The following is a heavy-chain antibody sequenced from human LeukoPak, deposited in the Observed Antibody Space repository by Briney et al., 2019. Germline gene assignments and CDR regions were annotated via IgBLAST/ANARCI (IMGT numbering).Heavy chain of an antibody. Sequence: GGSLRLSCAASGFTFSSYAMHWVRQAPGKGLEWVAVISYDGSNKYYADSVKGRLTISRDNSKNTLYLQMNSLRAEDTAVYYCARGEYSSSFGMDVWGQGTTVTVSS. J-gene: IGHJ6*02. V-gene: IGHV3-30-3*01. CDR3: ARGEYSSSFGMDV. CDR2: ISYDGSNK. D-gene: IGHD6-6*01. CDR1: GFTFSSYA.